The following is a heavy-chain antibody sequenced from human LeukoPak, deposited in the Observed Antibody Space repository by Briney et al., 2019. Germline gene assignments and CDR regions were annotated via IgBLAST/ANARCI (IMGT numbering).Heavy chain of an antibody. CDR1: GFTFTSSA. CDR3: AARSLSLSSSWYVY. CDR2: IVVGSGNT. J-gene: IGHJ4*02. D-gene: IGHD6-13*01. V-gene: IGHV1-58*02. Sequence: SVKVSCKASGFTFTSSAMQWVRQARGQRLEWIGWIVVGSGNTNYAQKFQERVTITRDMSTSTAYMELSSLRPEDTAVYYCAARSLSLSSSWYVYWGQGTLVTVSS.